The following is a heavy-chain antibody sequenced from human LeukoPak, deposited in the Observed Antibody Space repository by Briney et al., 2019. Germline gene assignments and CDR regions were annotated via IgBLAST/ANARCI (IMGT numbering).Heavy chain of an antibody. V-gene: IGHV3-9*01. J-gene: IGHJ4*02. CDR3: VAVPETDFWIGFYLDY. CDR1: GFTFDDYA. Sequence: PGRSLRLSCVASGFTFDDYAMHWVRQAPWKGLEWVSGITWHSENIDYADSVKGRFTISRDNAKNSLYLQMNSLRAEDTALYFCVAVPETDFWIGFYLDYWGQGTLVTVSS. CDR2: ITWHSENI. D-gene: IGHD3-3*01.